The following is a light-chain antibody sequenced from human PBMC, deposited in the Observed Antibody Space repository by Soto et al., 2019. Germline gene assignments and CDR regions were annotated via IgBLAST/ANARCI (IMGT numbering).Light chain of an antibody. CDR1: QSVSNN. J-gene: IGKJ1*01. CDR2: DAS. V-gene: IGKV3-15*01. Sequence: ETVMTQSPATLSVSPGERATLSCRASQSVSNNLAWYQQKPGQAPRLLIYDASTRATGIPARFSGSGSGTEFTPTISSLQSEDFAVYCCQQHNNWPQTFGQGTKVDIK. CDR3: QQHNNWPQT.